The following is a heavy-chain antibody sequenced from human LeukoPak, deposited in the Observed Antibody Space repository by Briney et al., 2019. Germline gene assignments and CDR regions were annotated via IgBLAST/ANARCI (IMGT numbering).Heavy chain of an antibody. D-gene: IGHD2-21*02. CDR2: IYYSGST. Sequence: SETLSLTCTVSGGSISSYYWSWIQQPPGKGLEWIGYIYYSGSTNYNPSLKSRVTISAGRSKNQFSLKLSSVTAADTAVYYCARDCGGDCPLDPWGQGTLVTVSS. CDR1: GGSISSYY. CDR3: ARDCGGDCPLDP. J-gene: IGHJ5*02. V-gene: IGHV4-59*12.